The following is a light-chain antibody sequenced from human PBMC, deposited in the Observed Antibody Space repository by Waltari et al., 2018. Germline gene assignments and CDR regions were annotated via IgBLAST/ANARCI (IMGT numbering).Light chain of an antibody. J-gene: IGKJ1*01. CDR3: QHYVRLPVT. V-gene: IGKV3-20*01. Sequence: EIVLTQSPGTLSLSPGERVTISCRASQSVGRSLAWYQQKPGQAPRLLIYGASSRATGIPDRFSGSGSGTDFSLTISRLAPEDLSVYYCQHYVRLPVTVGQGTKVEI. CDR2: GAS. CDR1: QSVGRS.